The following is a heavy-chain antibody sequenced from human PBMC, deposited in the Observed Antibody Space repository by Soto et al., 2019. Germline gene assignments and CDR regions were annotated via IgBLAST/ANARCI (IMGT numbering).Heavy chain of an antibody. D-gene: IGHD2-2*01. J-gene: IGHJ4*02. V-gene: IGHV3-23*01. CDR2: ISGSGGST. CDR3: AKELTLVVPAAPDY. CDR1: GFTFSSYA. Sequence: PVGSLRLSCAASGFTFSSYAMSWVRQAPGKGLEWVSAISGSGGSTYYADSVKGRLTISRDNSKNTLYLQMNSLRAEDTAVYYCAKELTLVVPAAPDYWGQGTLVTVSS.